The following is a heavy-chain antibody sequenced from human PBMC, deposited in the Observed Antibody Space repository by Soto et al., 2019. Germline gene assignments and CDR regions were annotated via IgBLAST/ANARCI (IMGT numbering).Heavy chain of an antibody. Sequence: PGGSLRLSCAASGFTFSNAWMSWVRQAPGQGLEWVGRIKSKTDGGTTDYAAPVKGRLTISGDDSKGTLYLQMNFLKTEDTAVYYCTTDDPIDKYWGQGTLVTVSS. CDR2: IKSKTDGGTT. CDR1: GFTFSNAW. J-gene: IGHJ4*02. V-gene: IGHV3-15*01. CDR3: TTDDPIDKY.